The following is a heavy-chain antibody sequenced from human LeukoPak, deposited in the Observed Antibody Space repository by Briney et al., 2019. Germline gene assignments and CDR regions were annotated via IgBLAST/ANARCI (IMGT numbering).Heavy chain of an antibody. CDR2: INHGEST. V-gene: IGHV4-34*01. D-gene: IGHD3-22*01. J-gene: IGHJ6*02. Sequence: SEALSLTCAVSGGSFSGYYWYWIRQPPGKGLEWIGEINHGESTNYNPSLKSRATLSVDTSKNQFSLKLTSVTAADTAVYYCARGRTYYYDTSGYYPSIYYGMDVWGQGTTVIVSS. CDR1: GGSFSGYY. CDR3: ARGRTYYYDTSGYYPSIYYGMDV.